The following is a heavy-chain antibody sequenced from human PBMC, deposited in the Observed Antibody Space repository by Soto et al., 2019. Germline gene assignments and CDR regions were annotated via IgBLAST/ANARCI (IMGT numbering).Heavy chain of an antibody. CDR2: IYYSGST. Sequence: SETLSLTCTVSGGSISSYYWSWIRQPPGKGLEWIGYIYYSGSTNYNPSLKSRVTISVDTSKNQFSLKLSSVTAADTAVYYCARGPPYYDFWSGYSHYGMDVWGQGTTVTVS. CDR3: ARGPPYYDFWSGYSHYGMDV. CDR1: GGSISSYY. J-gene: IGHJ6*02. D-gene: IGHD3-3*01. V-gene: IGHV4-59*01.